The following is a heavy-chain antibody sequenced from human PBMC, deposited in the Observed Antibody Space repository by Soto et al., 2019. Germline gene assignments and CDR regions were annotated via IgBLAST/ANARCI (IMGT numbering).Heavy chain of an antibody. J-gene: IGHJ4*02. CDR1: GFTFSSYG. Sequence: QVQLVESGGGVVQPGRSLRLSCAASGFTFSSYGMHWVRQAPGKGLEWVAVIWYDGSNKYYADSVKGRFTISRDNSKNTLYLQMNSLRDEDTAVYYCARDGGWNSGGWDYWGQGTLVTVSS. D-gene: IGHD1-7*01. V-gene: IGHV3-33*01. CDR3: ARDGGWNSGGWDY. CDR2: IWYDGSNK.